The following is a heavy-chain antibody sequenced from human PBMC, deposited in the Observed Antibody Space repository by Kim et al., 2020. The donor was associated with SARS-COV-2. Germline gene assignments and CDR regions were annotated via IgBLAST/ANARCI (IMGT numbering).Heavy chain of an antibody. CDR3: ATYDVWSGDDY. D-gene: IGHD3-3*01. CDR1: GFTFSDYY. Sequence: GGSLRLSCAASGFTFSDYYMSWIRQAPGKGLEWVSYISSSGSTIYYADSVKGRFTISRDNAKNSMYLQMNSLRAEDTAVYYCATYDVWSGDDYWGQGTLVTVSS. CDR2: ISSSGSTI. V-gene: IGHV3-11*01. J-gene: IGHJ4*02.